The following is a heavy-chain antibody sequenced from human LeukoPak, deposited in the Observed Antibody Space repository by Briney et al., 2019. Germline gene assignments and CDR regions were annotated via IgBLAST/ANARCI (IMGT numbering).Heavy chain of an antibody. J-gene: IGHJ2*01. Sequence: GGSLRLSCAASGFTFSSYAMSWVRQAPGKGLEWVSAISGSGGSTYYADSVKGRFTISRDNSKNTLYPQMNSLRAEDTAVYYCAKGQHEGSSWYFDLWGRGTLVTVSS. D-gene: IGHD1-26*01. CDR3: AKGQHEGSSWYFDL. V-gene: IGHV3-23*01. CDR1: GFTFSSYA. CDR2: ISGSGGST.